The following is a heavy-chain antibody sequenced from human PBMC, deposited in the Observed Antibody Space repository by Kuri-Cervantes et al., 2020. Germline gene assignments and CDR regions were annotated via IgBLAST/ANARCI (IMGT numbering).Heavy chain of an antibody. CDR1: GFTFSSYD. CDR2: IGTAGDT. D-gene: IGHD1-26*01. Sequence: GESLKISCAASGFTFSSYDMHWVRQATGKGLEWVSAIGTAGDTYYPGSVKGRFTISRENAKNSLYLQMNSLRAGDTAVYYCARHGKNDAFDIWGQGTMVTVSS. CDR3: ARHGKNDAFDI. J-gene: IGHJ3*02. V-gene: IGHV3-13*01.